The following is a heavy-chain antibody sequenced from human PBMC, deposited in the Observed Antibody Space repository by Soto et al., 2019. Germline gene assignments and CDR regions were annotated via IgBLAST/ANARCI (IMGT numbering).Heavy chain of an antibody. CDR2: IYHTGKT. V-gene: IGHV4-31*03. CDR3: ARGGSSTANWIDP. J-gene: IGHJ5*02. D-gene: IGHD2-2*01. CDR1: GDAIYIGGYY. Sequence: SETLSLTCTVSGDAIYIGGYYWTWIRQHPGKGLEWIGYIYHTGKTYYNPSLESRVTMSVDTSKNQFSLKLASVTAADTAVYYCARGGSSTANWIDPWGQGTLVTVSS.